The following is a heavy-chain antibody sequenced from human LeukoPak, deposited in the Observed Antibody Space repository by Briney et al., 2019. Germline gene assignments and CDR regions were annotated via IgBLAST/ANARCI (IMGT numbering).Heavy chain of an antibody. J-gene: IGHJ3*02. D-gene: IGHD3-22*01. CDR1: GYTFTSYG. Sequence: WASVKVSCKASGYTFTSYGISWVRQAPGQGLEWMGWISAYNGNTNYAQKLQGSVTMTTDTSTSTAYMELRSLRSEDTAVYYCARFPNYYDSSGYLDAFDIWGQGTMVTVSS. V-gene: IGHV1-18*01. CDR2: ISAYNGNT. CDR3: ARFPNYYDSSGYLDAFDI.